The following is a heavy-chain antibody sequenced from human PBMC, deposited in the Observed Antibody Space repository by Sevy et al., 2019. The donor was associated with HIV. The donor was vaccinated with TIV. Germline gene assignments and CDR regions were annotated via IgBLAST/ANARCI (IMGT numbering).Heavy chain of an antibody. J-gene: IGHJ5*02. CDR2: VYHTGST. V-gene: IGHV4-59*01. D-gene: IGHD5-12*01. CDR3: ARAPPVRSGDDSLNWFDP. Sequence: SKTLSLTCTVSGGSISVYYWSWIRQPPGKELEYLGYVYHTGSTNYNPSLKSRVTISVDTSNNQFSLKLTSVTAADTAVYYCARAPPVRSGDDSLNWFDPWGQGTLVTVSS. CDR1: GGSISVYY.